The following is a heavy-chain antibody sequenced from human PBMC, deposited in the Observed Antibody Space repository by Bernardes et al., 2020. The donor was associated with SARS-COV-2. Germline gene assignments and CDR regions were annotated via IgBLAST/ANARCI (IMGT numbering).Heavy chain of an antibody. CDR1: GFTFSSFW. J-gene: IGHJ4*02. CDR2: IREDGGDK. Sequence: GSLRLPSAASGFTFSSFWMSWIRQAPGKGRQWLANIREDGGDKYCADSVKGRFTISRDNAQNSLFLQMNSLRVEDTAVYDWARRAAPDFWGQGTLVTVAS. CDR3: ARRAAPDF. D-gene: IGHD6-13*01. V-gene: IGHV3-7*01.